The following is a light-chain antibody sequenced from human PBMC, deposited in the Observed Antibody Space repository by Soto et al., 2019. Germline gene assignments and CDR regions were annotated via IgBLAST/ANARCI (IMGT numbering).Light chain of an antibody. CDR2: DAS. J-gene: IGKJ1*01. CDR3: QQRSNWPPIT. V-gene: IGKV3-11*01. Sequence: EIVMTQSPGTRSVSPGEIATHSFTPSQSVSSFLAWYQQKPGQARRRLSYDASNRGIGIPARFSGSGSGTDFTLTISSLEPEDFAVYYCQQRSNWPPITFGQGTKVDIK. CDR1: QSVSSF.